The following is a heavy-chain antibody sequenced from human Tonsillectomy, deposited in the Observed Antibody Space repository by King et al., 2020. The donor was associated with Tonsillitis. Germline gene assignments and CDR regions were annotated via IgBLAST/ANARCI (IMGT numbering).Heavy chain of an antibody. J-gene: IGHJ4*02. CDR2: ISGSGGYT. CDR1: GFTFSSYA. D-gene: IGHD3-22*01. V-gene: IGHV3-23*04. CDR3: ATHRGDYYDSSGYHPFDY. Sequence: EVQLVESGGGLVQPGGSLRLSCAASGFTFSSYAMGWARQAPGKGLEWVSGISGSGGYTYYADSVKGRFTISRDNSKNMLYLQMNSLRAEDTAIYYCATHRGDYYDSSGYHPFDYWGQGTLVTVSS.